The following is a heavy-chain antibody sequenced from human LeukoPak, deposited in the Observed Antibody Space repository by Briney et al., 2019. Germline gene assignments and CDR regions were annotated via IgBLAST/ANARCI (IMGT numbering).Heavy chain of an antibody. CDR1: GFTFRSYE. J-gene: IGHJ4*02. Sequence: AGGSLRLSCAASGFTFRSYEMDWVRQAPGKGLEWVSYISSSGSTIYYADSVKGRFTISRDNAKNSLYLQMSSLRAEDTAVYYCARHYCSSTSCLPDCWGQGTLVTVSS. CDR2: ISSSGSTI. CDR3: ARHYCSSTSCLPDC. D-gene: IGHD2-2*01. V-gene: IGHV3-48*03.